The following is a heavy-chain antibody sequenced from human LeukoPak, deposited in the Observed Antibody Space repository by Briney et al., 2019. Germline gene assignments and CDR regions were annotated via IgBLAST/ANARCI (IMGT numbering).Heavy chain of an antibody. D-gene: IGHD3-3*01. J-gene: IGHJ4*02. CDR3: ARVLDFSSGLPDY. CDR2: INPNGGT. V-gene: IGHV1-2*02. Sequence: ASVKVSCKTSGYTFTGYYMHWVRQAPGQRLEWMGWINPNGGTNYAQKFQGRVTMTRGTSISTAYMELSRLRSDDTAVYYCARVLDFSSGLPDYWGQGTLVTVSS. CDR1: GYTFTGYY.